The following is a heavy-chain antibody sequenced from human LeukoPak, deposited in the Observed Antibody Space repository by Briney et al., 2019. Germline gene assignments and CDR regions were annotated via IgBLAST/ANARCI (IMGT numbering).Heavy chain of an antibody. V-gene: IGHV4-38-2*01. CDR1: GYSNSSGYF. D-gene: IGHD4-17*01. CDR2: MYHTGTT. J-gene: IGHJ4*02. CDR3: ARPPVDGDYGAAFDR. Sequence: PSETLSLTCAVSGYSNSSGYFWGWIRQPPGKGLEWIGSMYHTGTTYYNPSLRSRVTMSVDTSKNQFSLKLTSVTAADTAVYYCARPPVDGDYGAAFDRWGQGTLVTVPS.